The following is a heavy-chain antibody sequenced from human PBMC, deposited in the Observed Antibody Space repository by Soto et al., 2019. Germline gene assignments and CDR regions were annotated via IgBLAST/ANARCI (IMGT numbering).Heavy chain of an antibody. D-gene: IGHD7-27*01. Sequence: LTCTVSVESIRSDTDYWAWIRQPPGKGPEWIGSIYYSGSTSYSPSLKSRVTISVDTSNNQFSLNLNSLTAADSAVYYCARRGNWGSDEFDYWGQGTLVTVSS. CDR3: ARRGNWGSDEFDY. V-gene: IGHV4-39*01. CDR1: VESIRSDTDY. CDR2: IYYSGST. J-gene: IGHJ4*02.